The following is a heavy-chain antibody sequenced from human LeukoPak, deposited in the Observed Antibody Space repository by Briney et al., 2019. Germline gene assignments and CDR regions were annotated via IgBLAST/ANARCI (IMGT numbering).Heavy chain of an antibody. V-gene: IGHV3-30-3*01. CDR2: ISYDGSNK. CDR1: GFTFSSYA. D-gene: IGHD2-2*01. Sequence: GGSLRLSCAASGFTFSSYAMHWVRQAPGKGLEWVAVISYDGSNKYYADSVKGRFTISRDNSKNTLYLQMNSLRAEDTAVYYCARGVEAVVPAAIWGLSGEYFDYWGQGTLVTVSS. J-gene: IGHJ4*02. CDR3: ARGVEAVVPAAIWGLSGEYFDY.